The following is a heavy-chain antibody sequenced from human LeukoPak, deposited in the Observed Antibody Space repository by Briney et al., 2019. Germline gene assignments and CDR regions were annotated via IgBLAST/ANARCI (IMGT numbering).Heavy chain of an antibody. CDR1: GYTFTNFG. CDR3: ATNLLVGALDP. CDR2: ISAYNGNP. Sequence: GASVTVSCRASGYTFTNFGISWVRQAPGQGLEWIAWISAYNGNPTYAQKLQGRVTMTTDTSTSTAYMELRSLRSDDTAVYYCATNLLVGALDPWGQGTLVTVSS. V-gene: IGHV1-18*01. J-gene: IGHJ5*02. D-gene: IGHD1-26*01.